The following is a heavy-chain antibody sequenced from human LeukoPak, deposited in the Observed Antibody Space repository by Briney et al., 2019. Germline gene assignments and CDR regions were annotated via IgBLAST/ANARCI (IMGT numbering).Heavy chain of an antibody. J-gene: IGHJ4*02. Sequence: ASVKVSCKASRYTFSNYDINWVRQATGQGLEWVGWMNPNNSDIGYAQKFQGRVTMTRNTSIGTAYMELSSLRSEDTAIYYCVRVPPGTTIYAYWGQGTLVTVSS. CDR2: MNPNNSDI. V-gene: IGHV1-8*01. D-gene: IGHD1-14*01. CDR3: VRVPPGTTIYAY. CDR1: RYTFSNYD.